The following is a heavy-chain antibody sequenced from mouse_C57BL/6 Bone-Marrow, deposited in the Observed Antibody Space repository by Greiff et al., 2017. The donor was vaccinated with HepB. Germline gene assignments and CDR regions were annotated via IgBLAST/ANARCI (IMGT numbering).Heavy chain of an antibody. D-gene: IGHD2-12*01. CDR3: AREFYDGGYFDY. CDR2: INYDGSST. J-gene: IGHJ2*01. Sequence: EVMLVESEGGLVQPGRSMKLSCTASGFTFSDYYMAWVRQVPEKGLEWVANINYDGSSTYYLDSLKSRFIISRDNAKNILYLQMSSLKSEDTATYYCAREFYDGGYFDYWGQGTTLTVSS. CDR1: GFTFSDYY. V-gene: IGHV5-16*01.